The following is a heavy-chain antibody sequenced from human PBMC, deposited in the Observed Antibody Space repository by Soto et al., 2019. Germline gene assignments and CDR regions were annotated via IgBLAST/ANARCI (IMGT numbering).Heavy chain of an antibody. Sequence: QVQLVQSGAEVKKPGSSVKVSCKASGGTFSSYTINWVRQAPGQGLEWMGGIIPIFGTADYAQKFQGRVTVTADESTSTAYMELSCLRSEDTAVYYCASVETQRYYYGMDVWGQGTTVTVSS. D-gene: IGHD2-15*01. CDR3: ASVETQRYYYGMDV. J-gene: IGHJ6*02. V-gene: IGHV1-69*12. CDR2: IIPIFGTA. CDR1: GGTFSSYT.